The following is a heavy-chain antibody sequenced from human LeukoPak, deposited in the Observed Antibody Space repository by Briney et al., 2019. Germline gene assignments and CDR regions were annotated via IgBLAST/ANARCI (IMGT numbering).Heavy chain of an antibody. CDR2: ISYDGSNK. D-gene: IGHD2-2*01. Sequence: PGGSLRLSCAASGFTFSSYAMHWVRQAPGKGLEWVAVISYDGSNKYYADPVKGRFTISRDNSKNTLYLQMNSLRAEDTAVYYCAKDNIVVVPAAPFAYWGQGTLVTVSS. CDR3: AKDNIVVVPAAPFAY. J-gene: IGHJ4*02. V-gene: IGHV3-30-3*01. CDR1: GFTFSSYA.